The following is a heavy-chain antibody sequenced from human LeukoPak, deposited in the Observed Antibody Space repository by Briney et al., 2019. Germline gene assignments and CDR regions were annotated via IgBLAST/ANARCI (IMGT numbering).Heavy chain of an antibody. J-gene: IGHJ4*02. V-gene: IGHV4-59*08. D-gene: IGHD2/OR15-2a*01. Sequence: SETLSLTCAVYGGSFSSYYWSWIRQPPGKGLEWIAYISDIGSINYNPSLKSRVTISLDTSKNQFSLKLSSVTAADTAVYYCAGHHPRNTVDFWGQGTLVIVSS. CDR1: GGSFSSYY. CDR2: ISDIGSI. CDR3: AGHHPRNTVDF.